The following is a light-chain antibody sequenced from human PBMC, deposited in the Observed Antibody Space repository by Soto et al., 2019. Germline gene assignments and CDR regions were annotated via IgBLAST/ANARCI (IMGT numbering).Light chain of an antibody. CDR2: DAS. J-gene: IGKJ2*01. Sequence: EIVLTQSPATLSLSPGERATLSCRASQSVSSYLAWYQQKPGQAPRLLIYDASNRATGIPARFSGRGSGPDFTLTISSLESEDFAVYYCQQRSNWPPYTFGQGTKLEIK. CDR3: QQRSNWPPYT. CDR1: QSVSSY. V-gene: IGKV3-11*01.